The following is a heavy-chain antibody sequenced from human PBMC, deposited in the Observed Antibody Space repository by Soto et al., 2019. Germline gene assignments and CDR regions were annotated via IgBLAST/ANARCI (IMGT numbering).Heavy chain of an antibody. J-gene: IGHJ4*02. D-gene: IGHD4-17*01. CDR1: GGSISSSSYY. CDR2: IYYSGST. CDR3: ASLDYGDYQLNDY. V-gene: IGHV4-39*01. Sequence: PSETLSVTCTVSGGSISSSSYYWGWIRQPPGKGLEWIGSIYYSGSTYYNPSLKSRVTISVDTSKNQFSLKLSSVTAADTAVYYCASLDYGDYQLNDYWGQGTLVTVS.